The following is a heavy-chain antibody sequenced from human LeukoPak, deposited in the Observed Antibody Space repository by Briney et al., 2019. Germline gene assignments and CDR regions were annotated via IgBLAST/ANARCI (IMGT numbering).Heavy chain of an antibody. CDR2: GIFSGGTT. V-gene: IGHV3-66*02. D-gene: IGHD3-22*01. J-gene: IGHJ4*02. Sequence: GGSLRLSCAASGFTFSSYSMNWVRQAPGKGLEWVSGIFSGGTTYYADSVKGRLTISRDNVKNSLYLEMNSLRVEDSAVYYCARDHYFDISGYLDYWGQGTPVTVSS. CDR1: GFTFSSYS. CDR3: ARDHYFDISGYLDY.